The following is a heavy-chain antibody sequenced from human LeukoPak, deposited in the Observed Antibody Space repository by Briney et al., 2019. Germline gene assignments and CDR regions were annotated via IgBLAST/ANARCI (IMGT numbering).Heavy chain of an antibody. Sequence: SETLSLTCTVSGGSISSYYWSWIRQPPGKGLEWIGYIHYSGSTHYNPSLKSRVTISVDTSKNQVSLRLRSVTAADTAVYYCARTTEGYAGGPGYSYYYYMDVWGKGTTVTISS. D-gene: IGHD5-12*01. J-gene: IGHJ6*03. V-gene: IGHV4-59*01. CDR1: GGSISSYY. CDR3: ARTTEGYAGGPGYSYYYYMDV. CDR2: IHYSGST.